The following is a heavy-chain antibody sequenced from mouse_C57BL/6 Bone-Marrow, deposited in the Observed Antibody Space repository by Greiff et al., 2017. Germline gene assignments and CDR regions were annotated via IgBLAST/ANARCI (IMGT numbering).Heavy chain of an antibody. Sequence: QVQLKQPGAELVKPGASVKLSCKASGYTFTSYWLHWVKQRPGQGLEWIGMIHPNSGSTNYNEKFKGKATLTVDTSSSTAYMQLSSLTSEDSAVYYCARSSSSVYWYFDVWGTGTTVTVSS. V-gene: IGHV1-64*01. CDR2: IHPNSGST. CDR1: GYTFTSYW. CDR3: ARSSSSVYWYFDV. J-gene: IGHJ1*03. D-gene: IGHD1-1*01.